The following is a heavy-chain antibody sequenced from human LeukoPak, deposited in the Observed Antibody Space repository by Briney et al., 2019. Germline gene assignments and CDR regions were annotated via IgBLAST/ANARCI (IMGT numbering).Heavy chain of an antibody. D-gene: IGHD6-19*01. CDR3: ATHYSSGALDY. CDR1: GYTFTSYH. J-gene: IGHJ4*02. Sequence: ASVKVSCKASGYTFTSYHMHWVRQAPGQGLEWMGIINPSGGSTSYAQKFQGRVTMTEDTSTDTAYMELSSLRSEDTAVYYCATHYSSGALDYWGQGTLVTVSS. CDR2: INPSGGST. V-gene: IGHV1-46*01.